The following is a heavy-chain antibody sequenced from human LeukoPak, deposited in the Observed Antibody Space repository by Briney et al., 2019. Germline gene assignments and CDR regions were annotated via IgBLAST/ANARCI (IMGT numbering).Heavy chain of an antibody. D-gene: IGHD3-10*01. CDR3: AKGARMVRGVIPIYYYGMDV. V-gene: IGHV3-9*01. CDR2: ISWNSGSI. CDR1: GFTFDDYA. J-gene: IGHJ6*02. Sequence: PGRSLRLSCAASGFTFDDYAIHWVRQAPGKGLEWVSGISWNSGSIGYADSVKGRFTISRDNAKNSLYLQMNSLRAEDTALYYCAKGARMVRGVIPIYYYGMDVWGQGTTVTVSS.